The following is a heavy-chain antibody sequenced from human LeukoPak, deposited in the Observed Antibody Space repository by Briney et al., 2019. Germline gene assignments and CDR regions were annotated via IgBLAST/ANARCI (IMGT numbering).Heavy chain of an antibody. CDR1: GYTFTGYY. V-gene: IGHV1-2*02. Sequence: ASVTVSCKASGYTFTGYYMHWVRQAPGQGLEWMGWINPNSGGTNYAQKFQGRVTMTRDASISTAYMELSRLRSDDTAVYYCARVGGSSYYYYMDVWGKGTTVTVSS. CDR2: INPNSGGT. J-gene: IGHJ6*03. CDR3: ARVGGSSYYYYMDV. D-gene: IGHD1-26*01.